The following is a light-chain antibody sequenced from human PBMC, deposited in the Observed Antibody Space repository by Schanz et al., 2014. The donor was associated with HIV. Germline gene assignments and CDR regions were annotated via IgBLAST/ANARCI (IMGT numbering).Light chain of an antibody. CDR1: SSHFGDFNR. J-gene: IGLJ3*02. V-gene: IGLV2-14*03. CDR3: GSYSSGDSHWV. CDR2: DVD. Sequence: QSVLTQPASVSGSPGQSITISCTGISSHFGDFNRVPRHQQHPGKAPKLLIFDVDNRPSGVSWRFSASKSGNTASLTISGLQAEDEADYYCGSYSSGDSHWVFGGGTKVTVL.